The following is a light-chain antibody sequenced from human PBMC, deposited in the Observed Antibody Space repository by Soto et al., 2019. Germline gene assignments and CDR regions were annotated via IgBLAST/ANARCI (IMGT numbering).Light chain of an antibody. Sequence: DIQMTQSPSSVSAAVEDIVIITWRASQSISNHLNWYQQKPGKAPKLLIYQTSILENGVPHRFSASGSGKDFTLTISTLEPEDFAVYCCQQPSNWHSITFDQGTRLEI. CDR2: QTS. V-gene: IGKV1-39*01. CDR1: QSISNH. CDR3: QQPSNWHSIT. J-gene: IGKJ5*01.